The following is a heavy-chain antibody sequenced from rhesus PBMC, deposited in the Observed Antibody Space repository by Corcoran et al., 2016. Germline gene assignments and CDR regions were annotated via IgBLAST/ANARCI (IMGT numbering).Heavy chain of an antibody. J-gene: IGHJ4*01. V-gene: IGHV4-173*01. D-gene: IGHD6S26*01. Sequence: QLQLQESGPGLVKPSEPLSLTCAVSGGSIRSNFWTWIRQPPGKGLEWIGRVSGRGGSTDYNPSLKSRVTIATDTSKNQFSLKLSSVTAADTAVYYCTLSFGSGWSPRWGQGVLVTVSS. CDR1: GGSIRSNF. CDR2: VSGRGGST. CDR3: TLSFGSGWSPR.